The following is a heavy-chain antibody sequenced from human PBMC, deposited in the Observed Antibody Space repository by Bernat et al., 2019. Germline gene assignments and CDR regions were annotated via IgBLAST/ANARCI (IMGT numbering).Heavy chain of an antibody. CDR3: AREGSWIAAAANDAFDI. CDR2: ISSSSSYT. CDR1: GFTFSDYY. J-gene: IGHJ3*02. V-gene: IGHV3-11*05. Sequence: QVQLVESGGGLVKPGGSLRLSCAASGFTFSDYYMSWIRQAPGKGLEWVSYISSSSSYTNYADSVKGRFTISRDNAKNSLYLQMNSLRAEGTAVYYCAREGSWIAAAANDAFDIWGQGTMVTVSS. D-gene: IGHD6-13*01.